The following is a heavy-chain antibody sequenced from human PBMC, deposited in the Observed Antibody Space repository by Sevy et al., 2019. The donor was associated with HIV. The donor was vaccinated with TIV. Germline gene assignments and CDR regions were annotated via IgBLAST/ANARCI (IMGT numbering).Heavy chain of an antibody. D-gene: IGHD6-13*01. CDR1: GFTFSSNW. Sequence: GGSLRLSCAASGFTFSSNWMHWVRQGPGRGLVWVARINSDGSTTNYADSVKGRFTISRDNAKNTLYLQMNSLRVEDTAVYYCVRGSSNWSHCFDPWGLGTLVTVSS. CDR2: INSDGSTT. V-gene: IGHV3-74*01. J-gene: IGHJ5*02. CDR3: VRGSSNWSHCFDP.